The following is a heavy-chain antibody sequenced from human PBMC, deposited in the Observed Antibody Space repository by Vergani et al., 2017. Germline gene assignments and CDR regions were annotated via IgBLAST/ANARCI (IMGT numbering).Heavy chain of an antibody. CDR2: LSGSGGSK. D-gene: IGHD3-9*01. CDR1: GFTVSSYA. Sequence: EVQLLESGGGLVQPGGSLRLSCAASGFTVSSYAMSWVCQAPGKGLGWGSGLSGSGGSKYYAESVKGRFTMSRDNSKNTVDLQMNSLRVEDTAVYYCAKDPYILTGPDYWGQGTLVTVSS. J-gene: IGHJ4*02. V-gene: IGHV3-23*01. CDR3: AKDPYILTGPDY.